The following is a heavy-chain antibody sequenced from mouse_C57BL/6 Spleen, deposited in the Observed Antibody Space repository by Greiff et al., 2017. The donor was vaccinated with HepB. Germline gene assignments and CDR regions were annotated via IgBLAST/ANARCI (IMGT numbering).Heavy chain of an antibody. CDR3: AGGTTVVATADYAMDY. Sequence: VQLQQSGAELAKPGASVKLSCKASGYTFTSYWMHWVKQRPGQGLEWIGYINPSSGYTKYNQKFKDKATLTADKSSSTAYMQLSSLTYEDSAVYYCAGGTTVVATADYAMDYWGQGTSVTVSS. D-gene: IGHD1-1*01. CDR1: GYTFTSYW. CDR2: INPSSGYT. V-gene: IGHV1-7*01. J-gene: IGHJ4*01.